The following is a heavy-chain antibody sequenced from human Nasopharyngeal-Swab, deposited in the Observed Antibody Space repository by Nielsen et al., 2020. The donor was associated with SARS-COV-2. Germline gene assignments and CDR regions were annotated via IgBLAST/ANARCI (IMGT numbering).Heavy chain of an antibody. CDR1: GFAFGNYA. Sequence: GESLKISCTVSGFAFGNYAMSWVRQAPGKGLEWVSGISGSGGNTFVVDSVKGRFTISRDNSKNTLYLQMSSLRVADTATYYCAKEGSIIVGTFFDSWGQGALVTVSS. V-gene: IGHV3-23*01. J-gene: IGHJ4*02. CDR2: ISGSGGNT. CDR3: AKEGSIIVGTFFDS. D-gene: IGHD1-26*01.